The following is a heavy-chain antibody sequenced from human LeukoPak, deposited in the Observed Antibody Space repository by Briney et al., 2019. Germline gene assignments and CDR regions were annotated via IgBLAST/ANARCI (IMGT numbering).Heavy chain of an antibody. J-gene: IGHJ3*02. CDR3: ARVGGSLTNDAFDI. V-gene: IGHV3-21*01. Sequence: GGYLRLYCAASGFTFSSYSMNWVRQAPGKGLEWVSSISSSSSYIYYADSVKGRFTISRDNAKNSLYLQMNSLRAEDTAVYYCARVGGSLTNDAFDIWGQGTMVTVSS. D-gene: IGHD6-25*01. CDR1: GFTFSSYS. CDR2: ISSSSSYI.